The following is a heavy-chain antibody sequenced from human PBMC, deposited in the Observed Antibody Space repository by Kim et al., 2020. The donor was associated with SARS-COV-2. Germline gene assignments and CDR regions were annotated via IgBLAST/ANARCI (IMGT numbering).Heavy chain of an antibody. D-gene: IGHD1-26*01. CDR2: ISSSSSYI. V-gene: IGHV3-21*01. CDR1: GFTFSRDT. CDR3: ASSVGVTGFDR. J-gene: IGHJ4*02. Sequence: GGSLRLSCAASGFTFSRDTMNWVRQAPGRGLEWVSFISSSSSYISYADSVKGRFTISRDDAKNSLYLQMNSLRVEDTAMYYCASSVGVTGFDRWGQGTLVTVSS.